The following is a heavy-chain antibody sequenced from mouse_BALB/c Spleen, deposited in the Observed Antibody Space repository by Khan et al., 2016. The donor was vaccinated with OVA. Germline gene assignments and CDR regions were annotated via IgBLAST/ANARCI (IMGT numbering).Heavy chain of an antibody. CDR2: INTYSGEP. Sequence: QIQLVQSGPELKKPGETVKISCKASGYTFTNYGMNWVKQAPGKGLKWMGWINTYSGEPTYADDFKGRSAFSSETSASTAYLQIKDLNNEDSATYFCERSDSYGNSDVWSAGTTVTVSS. CDR3: ERSDSYGNSDV. V-gene: IGHV9-3-1*01. J-gene: IGHJ1*01. CDR1: GYTFTNYG.